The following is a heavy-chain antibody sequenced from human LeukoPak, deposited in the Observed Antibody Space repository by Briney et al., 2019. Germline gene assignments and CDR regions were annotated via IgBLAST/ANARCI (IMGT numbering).Heavy chain of an antibody. CDR3: AKKGGEGDWNYYYFDY. D-gene: IGHD1-7*01. V-gene: IGHV3-23*01. J-gene: IGHJ4*02. CDR2: ISGGGGST. CDR1: GFTFSNAW. Sequence: PGGSLRLSCAASGFTFSNAWMSWVRQAPGKGLEWVSAISGGGGSTYYADSVKGRFTISRDNSKNTLYLQMNSLRAEDTAVYYCAKKGGEGDWNYYYFDYWGQGTLVTVSS.